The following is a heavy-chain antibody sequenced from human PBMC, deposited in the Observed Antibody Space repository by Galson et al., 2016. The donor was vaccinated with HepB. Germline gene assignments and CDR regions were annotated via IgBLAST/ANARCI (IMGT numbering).Heavy chain of an antibody. V-gene: IGHV4-59*01. CDR1: GGSMSTYY. J-gene: IGHJ4*02. D-gene: IGHD1-1*01. Sequence: ETLSLTCNVSGGSMSTYYWSWIRQPPGKGLEWIGYIYFNGRTYYHPSLKSRVTISIDTSKNHFYLNLTSVTAADTAFYYCARSRLQLLSDYWGQGTLVTVSS. CDR3: ARSRLQLLSDY. CDR2: IYFNGRT.